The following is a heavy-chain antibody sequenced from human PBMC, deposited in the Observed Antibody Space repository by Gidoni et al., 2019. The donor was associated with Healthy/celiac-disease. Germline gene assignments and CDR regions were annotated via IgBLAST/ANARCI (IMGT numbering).Heavy chain of an antibody. CDR3: ASGGLYYDNHGDY. CDR1: GFTFSSYS. V-gene: IGHV3-21*01. CDR2: ISSSSSYI. J-gene: IGHJ4*02. D-gene: IGHD3-22*01. Sequence: EVQLVESGGGLVKPGGSLRLSCAASGFTFSSYSMNWVRQAPGKGLEWVSSISSSSSYIYYADSVKGRFTISRDNAKNSLYLQMNSLRAEDTAVYYCASGGLYYDNHGDYWGQGTLVTVSS.